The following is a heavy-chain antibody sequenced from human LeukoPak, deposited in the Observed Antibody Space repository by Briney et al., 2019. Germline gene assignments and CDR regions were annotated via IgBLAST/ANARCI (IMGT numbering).Heavy chain of an antibody. CDR3: ARVNRDDYGDPAGAFDI. D-gene: IGHD4-17*01. Sequence: GGSLRLSCAASGFTFSDYYMSWIRQAPGKGLEWVSYISSSGSTIYYADSVKGRFTISRDNAKNSLYLQMNSLRADDTAVYYCARVNRDDYGDPAGAFDIWGQGTMVTVSS. CDR1: GFTFSDYY. CDR2: ISSSGSTI. J-gene: IGHJ3*02. V-gene: IGHV3-11*04.